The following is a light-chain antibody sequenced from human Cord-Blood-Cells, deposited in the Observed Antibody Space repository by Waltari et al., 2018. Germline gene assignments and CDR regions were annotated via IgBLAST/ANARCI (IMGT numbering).Light chain of an antibody. V-gene: IGLV2-8*01. CDR3: SSYAGSNNLV. CDR1: SSDVGGYNY. CDR2: EVS. J-gene: IGLJ2*01. Sequence: QSALTQPPSASGSPGQSVTISCTGTSSDVGGYNYVSWYQQHPGKAPKLMIYEVSKRPSGVPGRFAGSKSGNTASLTVSGLQAEDEADSYCSSYAGSNNLVFGGGTKLTVL.